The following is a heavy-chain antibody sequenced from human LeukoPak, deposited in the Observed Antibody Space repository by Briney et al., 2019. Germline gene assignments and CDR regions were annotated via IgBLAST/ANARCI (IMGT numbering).Heavy chain of an antibody. Sequence: GSLRLSCAASGFSFGTHWMAWVRQPPGAGPEWVANIKQDETETYYADAVRGRFTITRDNAKNSLYLQMDNLRGEDTAVYYCARAQYGTNDAFDIWGQGTMVTVSS. V-gene: IGHV3-7*01. J-gene: IGHJ3*02. D-gene: IGHD6-6*01. CDR3: ARAQYGTNDAFDI. CDR1: GFSFGTHW. CDR2: IKQDETET.